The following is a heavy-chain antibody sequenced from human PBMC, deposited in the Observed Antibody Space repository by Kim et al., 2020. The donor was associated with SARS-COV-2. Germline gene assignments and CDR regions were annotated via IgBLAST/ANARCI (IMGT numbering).Heavy chain of an antibody. J-gene: IGHJ5*02. Sequence: QFTISRDNSKNTLYLQMNSLRAEDTAVYYCARALPAAAIPGTKWGNWFDPWGQGTLVTVSS. V-gene: IGHV3-30*01. D-gene: IGHD2-2*01. CDR3: ARALPAAAIPGTKWGNWFDP.